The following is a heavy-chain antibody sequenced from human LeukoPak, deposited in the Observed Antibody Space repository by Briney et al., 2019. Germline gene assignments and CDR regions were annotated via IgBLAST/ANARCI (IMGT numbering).Heavy chain of an antibody. V-gene: IGHV3-21*01. D-gene: IGHD3-22*01. J-gene: IGHJ3*02. CDR3: ASRIVDAFDI. Sequence: GGSLRLSCATSGFTFSRYNMNWVRQAPGKGLEWVSSISSSSSYIYYADSVKGRFTISRDNAKNSLYLQMNSLRAEDTAVYYCASRIVDAFDIWGQGTMVTVSS. CDR1: GFTFSRYN. CDR2: ISSSSSYI.